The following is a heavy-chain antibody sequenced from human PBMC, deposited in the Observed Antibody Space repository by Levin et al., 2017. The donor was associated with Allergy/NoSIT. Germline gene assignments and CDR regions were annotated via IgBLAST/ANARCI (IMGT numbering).Heavy chain of an antibody. J-gene: IGHJ5*02. Sequence: ASVKVSCKTFGYTFADYFVHWVRQAPGQGLEWMGRINPNTGDTDFAQKFQARATLTKDTSISTAYMELSRLTSDDTAIYYCSRGVAYAANWFDRWGQGTPVTVSS. V-gene: IGHV1-2*06. D-gene: IGHD4-17*01. CDR3: SRGVAYAANWFDR. CDR2: INPNTGDT. CDR1: GYTFADYF.